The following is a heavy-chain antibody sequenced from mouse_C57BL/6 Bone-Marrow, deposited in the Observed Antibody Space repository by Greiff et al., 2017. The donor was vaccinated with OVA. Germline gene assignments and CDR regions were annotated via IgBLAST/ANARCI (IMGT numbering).Heavy chain of an antibody. CDR3: ARAMDY. CDR1: GYSFTGYY. J-gene: IGHJ4*01. V-gene: IGHV1-42*01. CDR2: INPSTGGT. Sequence: VQLQQSGPELVKPGASVKISCKASGYSFTGYYMNWVKQSPEKSLEWIGEINPSTGGTTYNQKFKAKATLTVDKSSSTAYMQLSSLTSEDSAVYYCARAMDYWGQGTSVTVSS.